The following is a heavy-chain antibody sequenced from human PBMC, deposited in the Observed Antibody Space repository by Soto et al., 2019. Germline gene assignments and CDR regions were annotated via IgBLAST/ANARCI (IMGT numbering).Heavy chain of an antibody. V-gene: IGHV3-21*01. J-gene: IGHJ4*02. CDR2: ISSSSSYI. CDR1: GFTFSSYS. CDR3: ARGLYYYDSSGYYHY. D-gene: IGHD3-22*01. Sequence: GSLRLSCAASGFTFSSYSMNWVRQAPGKGLEWVSSISSSSSYIYYADSVKGRFTISRDNAKNSLYLQMNSLRAEDTAVYYCARGLYYYDSSGYYHYWGQGTLVTVSS.